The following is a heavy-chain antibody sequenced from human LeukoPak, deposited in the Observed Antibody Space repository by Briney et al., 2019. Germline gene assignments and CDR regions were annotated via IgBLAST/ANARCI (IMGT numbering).Heavy chain of an antibody. CDR2: ISYDGSNK. Sequence: PGRSLRLSCAASGFTFSSYAMHWVRQAPGKGLEWVAVISYDGSNKYYADSVKGRFTISRDNSKNTLYLQMNSLRAEDTAVYSCARGKYGGLDSTLDYWGQGTLVTVSS. D-gene: IGHD4-23*01. CDR1: GFTFSSYA. CDR3: ARGKYGGLDSTLDY. V-gene: IGHV3-30-3*01. J-gene: IGHJ4*02.